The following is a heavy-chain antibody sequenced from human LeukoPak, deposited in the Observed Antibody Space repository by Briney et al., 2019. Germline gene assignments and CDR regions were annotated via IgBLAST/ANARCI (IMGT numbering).Heavy chain of an antibody. Sequence: PGGSLRLSCVASGFTFSDYDMHWVRQAPGKGLEWVASMRIDGSQIYYADSVKGRFTISRDNSKNTLYLQMNSLRVEDTAIYYCAKDIGRRIFGVAYDAFHVWGQGTMVTVSS. CDR3: AKDIGRRIFGVAYDAFHV. CDR2: MRIDGSQI. D-gene: IGHD3-3*01. J-gene: IGHJ3*01. CDR1: GFTFSDYD. V-gene: IGHV3-30*02.